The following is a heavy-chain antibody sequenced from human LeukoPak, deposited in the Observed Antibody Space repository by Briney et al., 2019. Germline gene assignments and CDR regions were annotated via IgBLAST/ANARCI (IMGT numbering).Heavy chain of an antibody. CDR1: GGSISSYY. Sequence: SETLSLTCTVSGGSISSYYWSWIRQPPGKGLEWIGYIYYSGSTNYNPSLKSRVTISVDTSKNQFSLKLCSVTAADTAVYYCARVVETYCGGDCYPQPAYYFDYWGQGTLVTVSS. CDR3: ARVVETYCGGDCYPQPAYYFDY. D-gene: IGHD2-21*02. V-gene: IGHV4-59*01. CDR2: IYYSGST. J-gene: IGHJ4*02.